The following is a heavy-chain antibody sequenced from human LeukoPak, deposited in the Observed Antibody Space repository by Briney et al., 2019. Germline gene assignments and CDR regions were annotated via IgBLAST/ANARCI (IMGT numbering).Heavy chain of an antibody. J-gene: IGHJ4*02. Sequence: KPSETLSLTCTVSGGSISSYYWSWIRQPPGKGLEWIGYIYYSGSTNYNPSLKSRVTISVDTSKNQFSLKLSSVTAADTAVYYCARGHGSGWYFDYWGQGTLVTVSS. CDR1: GGSISSYY. CDR3: ARGHGSGWYFDY. D-gene: IGHD6-19*01. V-gene: IGHV4-59*01. CDR2: IYYSGST.